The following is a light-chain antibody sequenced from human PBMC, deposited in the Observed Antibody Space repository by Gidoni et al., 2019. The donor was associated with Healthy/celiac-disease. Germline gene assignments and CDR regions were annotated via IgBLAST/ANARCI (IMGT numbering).Light chain of an antibody. Sequence: EIVLTQSPATLSLSPGERATLSCRASQSVSSYLAWYQQKPGQAPRLLIYDASNRATGIQARFSGSGSGTDFTLTISSLEPEDFAVYYCQQRSNWPPYTFXQXTKLEIK. CDR2: DAS. CDR1: QSVSSY. J-gene: IGKJ2*01. V-gene: IGKV3-11*01. CDR3: QQRSNWPPYT.